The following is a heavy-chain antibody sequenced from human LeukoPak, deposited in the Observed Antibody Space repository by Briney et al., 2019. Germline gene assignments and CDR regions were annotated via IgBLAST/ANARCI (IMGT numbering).Heavy chain of an antibody. Sequence: PGGSLRLSCAASGFAVSSNYMNWVRQAPGKGLEWVSIIYSGGSTYYADSVKGRFTISRDHSKNTLYLQMNSLRAEDTAVYCCAKDSPTLYGSGSYYNLDYWGQGTLVTVSS. CDR1: GFAVSSNY. CDR3: AKDSPTLYGSGSYYNLDY. CDR2: IYSGGST. V-gene: IGHV3-53*01. J-gene: IGHJ4*02. D-gene: IGHD3-10*01.